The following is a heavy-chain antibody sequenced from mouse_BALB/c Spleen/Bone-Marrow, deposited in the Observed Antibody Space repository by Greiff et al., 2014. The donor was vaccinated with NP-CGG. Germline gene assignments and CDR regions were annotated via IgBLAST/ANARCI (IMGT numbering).Heavy chain of an antibody. D-gene: IGHD2-14*01. CDR2: ISDGGSYI. J-gene: IGHJ4*01. V-gene: IGHV5-4*02. Sequence: EVQLVESGGGLVKPGGSLKLSCAASGFTFSDFYMYWVRQTPEKGLEWVATISDGGSYIYYPDSVKGRFTISRDDAKNNLYLQMSSLKSEDTAMYYCTRDRGVQGYAMDYWGQGTSVTVSS. CDR1: GFTFSDFY. CDR3: TRDRGVQGYAMDY.